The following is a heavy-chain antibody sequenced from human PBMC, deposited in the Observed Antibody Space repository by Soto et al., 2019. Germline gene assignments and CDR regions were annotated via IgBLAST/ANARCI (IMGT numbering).Heavy chain of an antibody. CDR1: GFTFSSYW. CDR3: ARATCSSSTCYAVYFDS. V-gene: IGHV3-7*01. D-gene: IGHD2-2*01. Sequence: GGSMRLSCVASGFTFSSYWMSWVRQAPGKGLEWVANIKQDGSKKYYVDSVKGRFTISRDNAKNSLYLEMNSLRAEDTAVYYCARATCSSSTCYAVYFDSWGQGTLVTVSS. CDR2: IKQDGSKK. J-gene: IGHJ4*02.